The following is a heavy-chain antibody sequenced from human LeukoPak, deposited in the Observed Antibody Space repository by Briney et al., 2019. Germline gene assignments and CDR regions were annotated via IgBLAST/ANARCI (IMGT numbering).Heavy chain of an antibody. CDR1: GGSFSGYY. D-gene: IGHD3-3*01. CDR3: ARDGVIFGGASGAFDI. V-gene: IGHV4-34*01. CDR2: INHSGST. Sequence: PSETLSLTCAVYGGSFSGYYWSWIRQPPGKGLEWIGKINHSGSTNYNPSLKSRVTISVDTSKNQFSLKLSSVTAADTAVYYCARDGVIFGGASGAFDIWGQGTMVTVSS. J-gene: IGHJ3*02.